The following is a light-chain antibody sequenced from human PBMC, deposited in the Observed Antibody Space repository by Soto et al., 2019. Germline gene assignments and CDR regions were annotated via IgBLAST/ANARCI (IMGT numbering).Light chain of an antibody. Sequence: DVVMTKTQDSLAVSLGERPTLTASPARGLLFSSNKKNYLAWYQQRPGQPPKLLIYWASSRESGVPDRFTGSGSGTDFTLSISSLQAEDVAVYYCQQFYISPLTFGGGTNV. CDR3: QQFYISPLT. V-gene: IGKV4-1*01. CDR2: WAS. J-gene: IGKJ4*01. CDR1: RGLLFSSNKKNY.